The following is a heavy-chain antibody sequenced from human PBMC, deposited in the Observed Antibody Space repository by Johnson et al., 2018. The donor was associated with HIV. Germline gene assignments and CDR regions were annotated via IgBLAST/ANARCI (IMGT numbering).Heavy chain of an antibody. CDR2: IYSGGST. V-gene: IGHV3-53*01. Sequence: VQLVESGGGLIQPGGSLRLSCAASGFTVSSNYMSWVRQAPGKGLEWVSVIYSGGSTYYADSVKGRFTISRDNSKNTLYLQMNSLRAEDTAVYYCARGRTGTKYDAFDIWGQGTMVTVSS. CDR1: GFTVSSNY. J-gene: IGHJ3*02. CDR3: ARGRTGTKYDAFDI. D-gene: IGHD1-7*01.